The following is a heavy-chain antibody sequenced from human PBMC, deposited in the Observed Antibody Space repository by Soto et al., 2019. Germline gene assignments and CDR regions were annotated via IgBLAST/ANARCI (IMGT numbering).Heavy chain of an antibody. CDR1: GFTFSSYA. V-gene: IGHV3-30-3*01. CDR3: ARDIAAAGTSTRDYYYGMDV. CDR2: ISYDGSNK. J-gene: IGHJ6*02. Sequence: GGSLRLSCAASGFTFSSYAMHWVRQAPGKGLEWVAVISYDGSNKYYADSVKGRFTISRDNSKNTLYLQMNSLRAEDTAVYYCARDIAAAGTSTRDYYYGMDVWGQGTTVTVSS. D-gene: IGHD6-13*01.